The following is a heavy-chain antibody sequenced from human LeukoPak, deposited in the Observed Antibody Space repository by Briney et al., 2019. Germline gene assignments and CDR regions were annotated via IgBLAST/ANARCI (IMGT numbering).Heavy chain of an antibody. Sequence: PGGSLRLSCAASGFTFSSYAMHWVRQAPGKGLEWVAVISYDGSNKYYADSVKGRFTISRDNSKNTLYLQTNSLRAEDTAVYYCARGQQYPDYWGQGTLVTVSS. CDR2: ISYDGSNK. V-gene: IGHV3-30-3*01. CDR3: ARGQQYPDY. J-gene: IGHJ4*02. D-gene: IGHD2-2*01. CDR1: GFTFSSYA.